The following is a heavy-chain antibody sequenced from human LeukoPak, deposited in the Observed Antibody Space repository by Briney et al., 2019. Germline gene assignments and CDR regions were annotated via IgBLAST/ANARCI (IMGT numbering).Heavy chain of an antibody. D-gene: IGHD6-19*01. CDR2: INHSGST. V-gene: IGHV4-34*01. Sequence: SETLSLTCAVYGGSFSGYYWSWIRQPPGKGLEWIGEINHSGSTNYNPSLKSRVTISVDTSKNQFSLKLSSVTAADTAVYYCARQRSSGPVSDYWGQGTLVTVSS. CDR3: ARQRSSGPVSDY. J-gene: IGHJ4*02. CDR1: GGSFSGYY.